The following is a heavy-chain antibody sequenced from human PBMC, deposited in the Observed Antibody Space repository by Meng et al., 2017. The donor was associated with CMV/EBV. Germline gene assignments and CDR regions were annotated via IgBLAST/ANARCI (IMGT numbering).Heavy chain of an antibody. CDR2: IYYSGST. J-gene: IGHJ6*02. CDR3: ARDRGKEYQLLDDYYYYGMDV. Sequence: SETLSLTCTVSGGSISSSSYYWGWIRQPPGKGLEWIGSIYYSGSTYYNPSLKSRVTISVDTSKNQFSLKLSSVTAADTAVYYCARDRGKEYQLLDDYYYYGMDVWGQGTTVTVSS. V-gene: IGHV4-39*02. CDR1: GGSISSSSYY. D-gene: IGHD2-2*01.